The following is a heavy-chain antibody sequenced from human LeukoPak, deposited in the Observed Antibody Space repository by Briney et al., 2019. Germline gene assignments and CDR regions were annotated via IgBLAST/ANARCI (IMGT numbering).Heavy chain of an antibody. Sequence: SETLSLTCTVSGGSINSGDLHWGWIRQPPGKGLEWIGSYSNSGSTFYNASLKSRVTISVDTSKNQFSLKLSSVTAADTAVYYGARLSYRRFDYWGQGNLVAVSS. CDR2: YSNSGST. D-gene: IGHD4-11*01. V-gene: IGHV4-39*01. CDR3: ARLSYRRFDY. J-gene: IGHJ4*02. CDR1: GGSINSGDLH.